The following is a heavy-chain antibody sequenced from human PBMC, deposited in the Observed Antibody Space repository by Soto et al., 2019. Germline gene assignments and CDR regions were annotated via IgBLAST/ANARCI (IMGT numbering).Heavy chain of an antibody. CDR2: IYSDDDK. CDR1: GFPRNSGGMA. J-gene: IGHJ4*02. CDR3: AHSVVAGLGYYFDY. Sequence: SCPRLVYPPPTLRLSCTFCGFPRNSGGMAWGWIRQPPGKALEWLALIYSDDDKRYSTFLKSRLTITKDTSKNQVVLTMTNMDPVDTATYYCAHSVVAGLGYYFDYWGQGTLVTVSS. D-gene: IGHD6-19*01. V-gene: IGHV2-5*02.